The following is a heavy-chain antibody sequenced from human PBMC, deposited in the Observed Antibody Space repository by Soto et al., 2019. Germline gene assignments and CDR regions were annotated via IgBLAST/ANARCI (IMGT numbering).Heavy chain of an antibody. V-gene: IGHV3-23*01. Sequence: VQLLESGGCLVQPGGSLRLSCAASGFSFGTYAMSWVRQAPGEGLEWVAGLFGGGGGISYADSVKGRFTISRDNSKNFLYLKTTSRRVGAPAVYYCAKDPHPDGRWPFAPGGRGPRVTFPT. CDR2: LFGGGGGI. CDR3: AKDPHPDGRWPFAP. D-gene: IGHD2-8*01. J-gene: IGHJ5*02. CDR1: GFSFGTYA.